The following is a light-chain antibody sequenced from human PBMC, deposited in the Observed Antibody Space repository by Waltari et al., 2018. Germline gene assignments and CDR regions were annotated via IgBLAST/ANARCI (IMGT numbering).Light chain of an antibody. J-gene: IGKJ1*01. CDR2: DAS. CDR3: QHYVRLPAT. V-gene: IGKV3-20*01. Sequence: EIVLTQSPGTLSLSPGERATLACRASQSVGRSLAWYQQKPGQAPRLLIYDASRRATCMPDRFSGSGSGTELSLTISKLEPEDFAVYYCQHYVRLPATFGQGTKVEI. CDR1: QSVGRS.